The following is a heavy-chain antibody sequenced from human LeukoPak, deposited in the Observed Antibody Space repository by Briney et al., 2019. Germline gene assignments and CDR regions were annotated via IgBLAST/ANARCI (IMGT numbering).Heavy chain of an antibody. CDR1: GGSFSGYY. V-gene: IGHV4-34*01. CDR2: INHSGST. Sequence: PSATLSLTCAVYGGSFSGYYWSWIRQPPGKGLEWIGEINHSGSTNYNPSLKSRVTISVDTSKNQFSLKLSSVTAADTAVYYCARGHCSSTSCPYNWFDPWGQGTLVTVSS. J-gene: IGHJ5*02. D-gene: IGHD2-2*01. CDR3: ARGHCSSTSCPYNWFDP.